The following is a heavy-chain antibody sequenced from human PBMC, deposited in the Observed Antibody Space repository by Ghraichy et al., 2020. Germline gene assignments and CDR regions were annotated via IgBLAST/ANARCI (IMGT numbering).Heavy chain of an antibody. CDR3: AKSTCSDGTCPLYYFDY. D-gene: IGHD2-15*01. CDR2: IWYDGNNK. V-gene: IGHV3-33*06. CDR1: GFTFSSYG. J-gene: IGHJ4*02. Sequence: GSLRLSCAASGFTFSSYGMHWVRQAPGKGLEWVAVIWYDGNNKYYADSVKGRFTISRDNSKNTLYLQMNSLRAEDTAVYYCAKSTCSDGTCPLYYFDYWGQGTLVTVSS.